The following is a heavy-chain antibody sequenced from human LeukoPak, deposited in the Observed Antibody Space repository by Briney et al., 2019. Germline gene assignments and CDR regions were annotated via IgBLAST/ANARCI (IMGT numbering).Heavy chain of an antibody. CDR3: AGYLYGDSRFDP. D-gene: IGHD4-17*01. CDR1: GGSISSSY. CDR2: IYYSGST. Sequence: SETLSLTCTVSGGSISSSYWGWIRQPPGKGLEWIGYIYYSGSTNYNPSLKSRVTISVDTSKNQFSLKLTSVTAADTAVYYCAGYLYGDSRFDPWGQGTLVTVSS. V-gene: IGHV4-59*01. J-gene: IGHJ5*02.